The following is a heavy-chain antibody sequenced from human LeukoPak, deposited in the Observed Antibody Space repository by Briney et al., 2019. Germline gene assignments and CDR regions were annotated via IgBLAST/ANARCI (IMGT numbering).Heavy chain of an antibody. J-gene: IGHJ4*02. CDR2: IYAGDSST. CDR3: ARHSCYDS. CDR1: GFTFSTYS. Sequence: GESLKISCKGSGFTFSTYSFAWVRQMPGKGLEWMGVIYAGDSSTRYSPSFQGQVTISVDKSISTAYLQWRSLKASDSAFYYCARHSCYDSWGQGTLVTVSS. D-gene: IGHD3-16*01. V-gene: IGHV5-51*01.